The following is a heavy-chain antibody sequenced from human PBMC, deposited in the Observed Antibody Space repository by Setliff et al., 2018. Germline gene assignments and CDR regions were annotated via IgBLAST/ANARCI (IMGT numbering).Heavy chain of an antibody. J-gene: IGHJ4*02. Sequence: SETLSLTCTVSGDSISSTYHWSWIRQPAGKGLEWIGHIYTSGSTNYNPSLKSRVTISVDTSKNQFSLKLSSVTAADTAVYYCARIGYCTSISCSSGEAYYFAYWSQGTPVTVSS. V-gene: IGHV4-61*09. CDR3: ARIGYCTSISCSSGEAYYFAY. D-gene: IGHD2-2*01. CDR1: GDSISSTYH. CDR2: IYTSGST.